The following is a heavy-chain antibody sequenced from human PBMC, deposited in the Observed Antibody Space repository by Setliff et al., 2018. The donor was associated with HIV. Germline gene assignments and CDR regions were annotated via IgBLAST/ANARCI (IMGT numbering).Heavy chain of an antibody. D-gene: IGHD3-3*01. V-gene: IGHV4-34*01. CDR2: INHSGST. CDR1: GGSFSAYH. Sequence: SQTLSLTCAVYGGSFSAYHWSWIRQTPGKGLEWLGEINHSGSTAYNLALESRVSMSIDTSKNQFSLKLTSVTAADTAIYYCARGRDYTGSWFRPFYLDFWGHGNLVTVS. CDR3: ARGRDYTGSWFRPFYLDF. J-gene: IGHJ4*01.